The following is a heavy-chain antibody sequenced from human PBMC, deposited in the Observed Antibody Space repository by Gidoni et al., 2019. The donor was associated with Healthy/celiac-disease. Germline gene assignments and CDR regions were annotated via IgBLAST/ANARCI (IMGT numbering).Heavy chain of an antibody. J-gene: IGHJ3*01. CDR3: AREIESYYPD. Sequence: QVQLVESGGGVVKPGRSLRLSCAASGFTFSRYGLHWVRPAPGKGLEWVTVIWYDGSNKYYADSVKGRFTISRDNSKNTLYLQMNSLRAEDTAVYYCAREIESYYPDWGQGTMVTVSS. CDR1: GFTFSRYG. CDR2: IWYDGSNK. V-gene: IGHV3-33*01. D-gene: IGHD3-10*01.